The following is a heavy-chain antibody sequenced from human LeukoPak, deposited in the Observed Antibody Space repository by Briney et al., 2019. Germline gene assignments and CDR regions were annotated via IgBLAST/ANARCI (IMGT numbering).Heavy chain of an antibody. CDR2: IRYDGSNK. CDR1: GFTFSSYG. V-gene: IGHV3-30*02. D-gene: IGHD3-3*01. J-gene: IGHJ3*02. CDR3: AHHGGGTIRIAAFDI. Sequence: GGSMRLSCAASGFTFSSYGMHWVRQAPGKGLEWAAFIRYDGSNKYYADSAKGRFTISRDNSKNTLYLQLNSLRAEDTAIYYCAHHGGGTIRIAAFDIWGQGTMVTVSS.